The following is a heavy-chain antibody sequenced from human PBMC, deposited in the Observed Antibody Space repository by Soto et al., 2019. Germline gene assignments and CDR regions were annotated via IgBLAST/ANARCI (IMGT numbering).Heavy chain of an antibody. V-gene: IGHV3-33*01. CDR2: IWYDGSNK. CDR3: AREDLRTKEYYGRDV. D-gene: IGHD4-17*01. Sequence: QVQLVESGGGVVQPGRSLRLSCAASGFTFSSYGMHWVRQAPGKGLEWVAVIWYDGSNKYYADSVKGRFTISRDNSKNTLYLQMNSLRAEDTAVYYCAREDLRTKEYYGRDVWGQGTTVTVSS. CDR1: GFTFSSYG. J-gene: IGHJ6*02.